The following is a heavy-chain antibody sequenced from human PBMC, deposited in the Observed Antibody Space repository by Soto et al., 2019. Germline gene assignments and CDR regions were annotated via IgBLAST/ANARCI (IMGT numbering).Heavy chain of an antibody. J-gene: IGHJ4*02. Sequence: EVQLVESGGGLIQPGGSLKLSCAASGFTVGNNYMSWVRQAPGKGLEWVPLIYSTGTTKYADSVKGRFTVSRDNAKNRLYLQMNSLRAEDTAVYYCAKDGRGSGSHYNSFGYWGQGTLVTVSS. CDR1: GFTVGNNY. V-gene: IGHV3-53*01. CDR3: AKDGRGSGSHYNSFGY. D-gene: IGHD3-10*01. CDR2: IYSTGTT.